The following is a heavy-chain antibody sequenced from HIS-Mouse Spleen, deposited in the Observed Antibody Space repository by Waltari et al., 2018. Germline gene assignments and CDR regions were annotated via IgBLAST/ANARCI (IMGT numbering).Heavy chain of an antibody. J-gene: IGHJ4*02. CDR1: GFTFDDYA. D-gene: IGHD7-27*01. CDR3: AKKDPLTGDFDY. Sequence: EVQLVESGGGLVQPGRSLRLSCAASGFTFDDYAMHWVRQAPGKGLEWVSGISWNSGSIGYADSVKGRFTIYRDNAKNSLYLQMNSLRAEDTALYYCAKKDPLTGDFDYWGQGTLVTVSS. V-gene: IGHV3-9*01. CDR2: ISWNSGSI.